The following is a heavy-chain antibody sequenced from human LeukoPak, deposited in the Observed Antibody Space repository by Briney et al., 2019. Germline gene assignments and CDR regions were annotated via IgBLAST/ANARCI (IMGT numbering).Heavy chain of an antibody. V-gene: IGHV3-7*01. CDR1: GCTFSNYW. CDR3: ARDGVVDFWISYGTYNYYYYMDV. D-gene: IGHD3-3*01. J-gene: IGHJ6*03. Sequence: GGSLRLSCAASGCTFSNYWMIWGRQAPAKGLEAGANRNQDGSEISYVDSVKERFTISRDNAKNSLYLQMNNLIVEDTAVYYCARDGVVDFWISYGTYNYYYYMDVWGKGTPVTVSS. CDR2: RNQDGSEI.